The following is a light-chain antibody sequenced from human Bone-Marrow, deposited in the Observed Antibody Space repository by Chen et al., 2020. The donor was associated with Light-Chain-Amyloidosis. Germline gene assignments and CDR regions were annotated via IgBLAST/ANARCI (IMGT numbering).Light chain of an antibody. Sequence: QSALTQPASVSGSPGQSLTISCPGTSREVGGDNHVSWYQQPPDKAPKLRIYEVTNRPSWGPDRCAGSKSGSTASLASSVLQTEDEAEDFGSSYAGTNTLVFGSGSRV. V-gene: IGLV2-14*01. J-gene: IGLJ1*01. CDR1: SREVGGDNH. CDR2: EVT. CDR3: SSYAGTNTLV.